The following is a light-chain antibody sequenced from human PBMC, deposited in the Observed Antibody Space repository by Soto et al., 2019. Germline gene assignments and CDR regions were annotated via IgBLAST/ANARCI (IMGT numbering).Light chain of an antibody. CDR3: SSYTSSSTRV. J-gene: IGLJ7*01. CDR2: DVS. CDR1: SSDVGGYNY. V-gene: IGLV2-14*01. Sequence: QSVLTQPASVSGSPGQSITISCTGTSSDVGGYNYVSWYQQHPGKAPKLMIYDVSNRPSGVSNRFSGSKSGNTASLTISGFQAEDEADYYCSSYTSSSTRVFGGGTQLTVL.